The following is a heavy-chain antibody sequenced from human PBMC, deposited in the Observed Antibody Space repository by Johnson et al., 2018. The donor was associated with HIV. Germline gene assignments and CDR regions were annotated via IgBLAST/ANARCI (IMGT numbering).Heavy chain of an antibody. J-gene: IGHJ3*02. CDR1: GFTFDDYA. D-gene: IGHD4-17*01. CDR2: ISWNSGSI. V-gene: IGHV3-9*01. Sequence: VQLVESGGGLVQPGRSLRLSCAASGFTFDDYAMHWVRQAPGKGLEWVSGISWNSGSIDYADSVNGRFTISRDNAKNTLYLQMNSLRAEDTAVYYCARDAKVDYGDAFDIWGQGTKVTVSS. CDR3: ARDAKVDYGDAFDI.